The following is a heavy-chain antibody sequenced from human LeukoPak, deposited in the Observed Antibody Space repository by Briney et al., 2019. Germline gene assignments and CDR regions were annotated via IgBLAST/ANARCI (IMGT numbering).Heavy chain of an antibody. Sequence: SETLSLTCTVSGGSISSYYWSWIRQPPGKGLEWIGYIYTSGSTNYNPSPKSRVTISVDTSKNPFSLKLSSVTAADTAVYYCARCTLEGYYYYMDVWGKGTTVTVSS. CDR1: GGSISSYY. J-gene: IGHJ6*03. CDR2: IYTSGST. D-gene: IGHD1-1*01. V-gene: IGHV4-4*09. CDR3: ARCTLEGYYYYMDV.